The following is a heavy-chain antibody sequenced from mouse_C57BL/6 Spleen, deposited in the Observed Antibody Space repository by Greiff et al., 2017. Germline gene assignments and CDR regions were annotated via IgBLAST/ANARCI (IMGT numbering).Heavy chain of an antibody. CDR2: ISSGGSYT. V-gene: IGHV5-6*01. CDR3: ARVKDDGYYVGFAD. J-gene: IGHJ3*01. Sequence: EVKLMESGGDLVKPGGSLKLSCAASGFTFSSYGMSWVRQTPDKRLEWVATISSGGSYTYYPDSVKGRFTISRDNAKNTLYLQMSSLKSEDTAMYYCARVKDDGYYVGFADWGQGILVTVSA. CDR1: GFTFSSYG. D-gene: IGHD2-3*01.